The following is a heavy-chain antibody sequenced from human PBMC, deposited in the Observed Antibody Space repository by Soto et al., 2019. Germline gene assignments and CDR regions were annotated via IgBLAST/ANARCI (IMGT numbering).Heavy chain of an antibody. J-gene: IGHJ5*02. CDR3: AKDQIAAAGWGWFDP. CDR1: GFTFSSYA. Sequence: GGSLRLSCVASGFTFSSYAMSWVRQAPGKGLEWVSAISGSGGSTYYADSVKGRFTISRDNSKNTLYLQMNSLRAEDTAVYYCAKDQIAAAGWGWFDPWGQGTLVTVSS. V-gene: IGHV3-23*01. CDR2: ISGSGGST. D-gene: IGHD6-13*01.